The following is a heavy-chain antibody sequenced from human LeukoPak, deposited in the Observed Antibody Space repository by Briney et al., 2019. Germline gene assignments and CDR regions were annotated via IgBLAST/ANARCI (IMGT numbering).Heavy chain of an antibody. V-gene: IGHV3-30*02. J-gene: IGHJ4*02. CDR3: ARATAAPSSYFFDH. D-gene: IGHD6-25*01. Sequence: PGGSLRLSCAASGFTFRSSGMHWVRQTPGKGLEWVAFIWYDGNEIYYADSVKGRFTISRDNSRNTLYLQMNSLRTEDTAVYYCARATAAPSSYFFDHWGQGTLVTVSS. CDR2: IWYDGNEI. CDR1: GFTFRSSG.